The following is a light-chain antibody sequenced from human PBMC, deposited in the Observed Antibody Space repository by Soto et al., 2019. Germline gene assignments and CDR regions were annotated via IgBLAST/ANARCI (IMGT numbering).Light chain of an antibody. Sequence: QSVLTQPPSVSGAPGQRVTISCTGTSSNIGAGYDVHWYQHLPGTVPKVLIYGNTNRPSGVPDRFSGAKSGTSASLAITGLQAEDEADYYCQSYDSRLTTYVVFGGGTKLTVL. CDR3: QSYDSRLTTYVV. CDR2: GNT. CDR1: SSNIGAGYD. V-gene: IGLV1-40*01. J-gene: IGLJ2*01.